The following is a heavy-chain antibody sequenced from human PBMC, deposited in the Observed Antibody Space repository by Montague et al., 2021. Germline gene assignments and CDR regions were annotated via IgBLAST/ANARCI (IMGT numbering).Heavy chain of an antibody. D-gene: IGHD1-26*01. Sequence: SLRLSCPASGFTFEDYSMNWVRQTPEKGLEWVAYIHKSGHTTHQADFVEGRFTISRDNAKNSLFLEMNDLRDDDTAIYYCVRDPHSLDFWGQGVLVTVSS. CDR2: IHKSGHTT. CDR3: VRDPHSLDF. V-gene: IGHV3-48*02. J-gene: IGHJ4*02. CDR1: GFTFEDYS.